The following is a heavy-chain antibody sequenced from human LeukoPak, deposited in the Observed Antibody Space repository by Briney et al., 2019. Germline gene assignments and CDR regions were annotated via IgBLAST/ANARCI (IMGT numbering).Heavy chain of an antibody. D-gene: IGHD3-22*01. J-gene: IGHJ4*02. V-gene: IGHV4-59*08. CDR2: IYYSGST. CDR3: ARRNTYYYDSSGYYYFDY. Sequence: PSETLSLTCTVSGGSISSYYWSWIRQPPGKGLEWIGYIYYSGSTNYNPSLKSRVTISLDASKNQFSLKLSSVTAADTAVYYCARRNTYYYDSSGYYYFDYWGQGTLVTVSS. CDR1: GGSISSYY.